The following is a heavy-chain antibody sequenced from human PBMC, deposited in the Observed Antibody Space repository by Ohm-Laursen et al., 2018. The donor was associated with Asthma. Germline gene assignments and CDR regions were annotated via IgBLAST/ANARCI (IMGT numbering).Heavy chain of an antibody. D-gene: IGHD3-3*01. Sequence: SLRLSCSASGFTFRSYAMHRVRQAPGKGLEWVAVGGSYYDGGLKYYADSVNGRFTVSRDDSKNTLYLQMNSLRPDDTAVYYCARDVMEWYLPAFDFWGQGTLVTVSS. CDR2: GGSYYDGGLK. CDR1: GFTFRSYA. CDR3: ARDVMEWYLPAFDF. V-gene: IGHV3-30-3*01. J-gene: IGHJ4*02.